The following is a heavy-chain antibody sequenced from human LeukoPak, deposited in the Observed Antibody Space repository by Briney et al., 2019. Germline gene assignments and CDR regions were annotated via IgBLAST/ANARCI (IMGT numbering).Heavy chain of an antibody. J-gene: IGHJ4*02. D-gene: IGHD3-9*01. Sequence: ASVKVSCKASGYTFTNYDIYWIRQASGQGLEYMGWMNPNSGNTGYTQKFRGRVTMTRKTSETTAYMELSSLRSEGTAIYYCGRGSDFDWSPPDYWGQGTLVTVSP. CDR2: MNPNSGNT. CDR1: GYTFTNYD. V-gene: IGHV1-8*01. CDR3: GRGSDFDWSPPDY.